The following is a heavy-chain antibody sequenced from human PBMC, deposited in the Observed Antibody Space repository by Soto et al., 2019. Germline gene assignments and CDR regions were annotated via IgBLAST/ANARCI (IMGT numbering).Heavy chain of an antibody. CDR1: GFTFGSYA. CDR3: ARVLPGDNPFDY. CDR2: ISNSGVST. J-gene: IGHJ4*02. V-gene: IGHV3-64*01. Sequence: PGGSLRLSCAASGFTFGSYAMHWVRQAPGKGLEHVSAISNSGVSTYHATSVRGRFTISRDDSKNTLYLQMGSLRVEDMAVYYCARVLPGDNPFDYWGQGTPVTVSS.